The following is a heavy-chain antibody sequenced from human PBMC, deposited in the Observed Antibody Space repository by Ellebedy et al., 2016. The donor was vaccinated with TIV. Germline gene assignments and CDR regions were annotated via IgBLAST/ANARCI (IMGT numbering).Heavy chain of an antibody. J-gene: IGHJ5*02. V-gene: IGHV4-39*01. CDR1: GGSISRSSYY. D-gene: IGHD3-10*01. Sequence: SETLSLTCTVSGGSISRSSYYWGWIRQPPQKGLEWIGSIYYTGSSFYNPSPKSRVTISVDTSKSQFSLRLTSVTAADTAVYYCARWFGELLYVRWFDPWGQGTLVTVSS. CDR2: IYYTGSS. CDR3: ARWFGELLYVRWFDP.